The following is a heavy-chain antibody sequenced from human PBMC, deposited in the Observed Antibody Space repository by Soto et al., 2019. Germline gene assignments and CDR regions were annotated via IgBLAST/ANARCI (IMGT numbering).Heavy chain of an antibody. CDR3: AKERGPPTFIYDFDD. Sequence: GGSLSLSCASSGFPFISYAMSWVRRAPGPGLEWVSGISGSAGRTHYADSVKGRFTISRDNSKNTLYLQMNSLRAEDTAVYYCAKERGPPTFIYDFDDWRQGVL. D-gene: IGHD3-16*01. CDR2: ISGSAGRT. V-gene: IGHV3-23*01. CDR1: GFPFISYA. J-gene: IGHJ4*02.